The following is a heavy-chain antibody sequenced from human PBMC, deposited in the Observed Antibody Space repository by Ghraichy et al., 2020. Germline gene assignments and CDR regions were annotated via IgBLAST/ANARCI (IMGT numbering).Heavy chain of an antibody. CDR2: INPSGGST. CDR1: GYTFTSYY. V-gene: IGHV1-46*01. Sequence: ASVKVSCKASGYTFTSYYMHWVRQAPGQGLEWMGIINPSGGSTSYAQKFQGRVTMTRDTSTSTVYMELSSLRSEDTAVYYCARDGYSYGYQDQAWFDPWGQGTLVTVSS. CDR3: ARDGYSYGYQDQAWFDP. D-gene: IGHD5-18*01. J-gene: IGHJ5*02.